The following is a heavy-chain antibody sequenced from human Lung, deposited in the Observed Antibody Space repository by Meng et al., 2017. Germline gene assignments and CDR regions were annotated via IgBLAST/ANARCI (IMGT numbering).Heavy chain of an antibody. Sequence: QGQRVESGVAVVQPGRSLRLSGAASGFTFSRNAMPWVRQAPGKGLEWVAAISYDGSNQHYADSVKGRFTISRDNSENTLYLQMNSLRAEDTAVYYCARNNYGDYYFDYWGQGTLVTVSS. D-gene: IGHD4-17*01. CDR1: GFTFSRNA. CDR2: ISYDGSNQ. J-gene: IGHJ4*02. CDR3: ARNNYGDYYFDY. V-gene: IGHV3-30*01.